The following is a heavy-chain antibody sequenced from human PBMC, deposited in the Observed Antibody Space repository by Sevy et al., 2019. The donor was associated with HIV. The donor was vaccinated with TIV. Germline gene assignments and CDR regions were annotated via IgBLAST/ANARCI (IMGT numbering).Heavy chain of an antibody. D-gene: IGHD3-10*01. J-gene: IGHJ3*02. CDR1: GFIFSNYY. CDR2: IGTLADT. CDR3: TRHGILPYGSGKAFDI. Sequence: GGSLRLSCVGSGFIFSNYYMHWVRQRTGKGLEWVASIGTLADTFYPDSVKGRFTISRENAKNSLFLQMNDLRVGDTAVYFCTRHGILPYGSGKAFDIWGRGTTVTVSS. V-gene: IGHV3-13*01.